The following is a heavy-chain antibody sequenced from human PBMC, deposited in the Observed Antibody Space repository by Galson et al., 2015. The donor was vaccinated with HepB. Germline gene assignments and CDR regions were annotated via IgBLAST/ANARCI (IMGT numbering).Heavy chain of an antibody. V-gene: IGHV5-51*03. CDR3: ARYYPYSSSWPNNRFDP. Sequence: QSGAEVKKPGESLKISCKGSGYSFSTYWIGWVRQMPGKGLECMGIIYPGDSDTRYSPSFQGQVTISADKSISTAYLQWSSLKASDSAMYYCARYYPYSSSWPNNRFDPWGQGTLVTVSS. CDR1: GYSFSTYW. D-gene: IGHD6-13*01. J-gene: IGHJ5*02. CDR2: IYPGDSDT.